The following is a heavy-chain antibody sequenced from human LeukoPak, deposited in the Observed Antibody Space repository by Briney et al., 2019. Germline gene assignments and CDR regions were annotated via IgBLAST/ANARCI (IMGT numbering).Heavy chain of an antibody. CDR3: ARAYYCSGGSCYPGYYFDY. CDR1: GYTFTSYD. Sequence: ASVKVSCKASGYTFTSYDINWVRQATGQGLEWMGWMNPNSGNTGYAQKFQGRVTMTRNTSISTAYMELSSLRSEDTAVHYCARAYYCSGGSCYPGYYFDYWGQGTLVTVSS. D-gene: IGHD2-15*01. V-gene: IGHV1-8*01. J-gene: IGHJ4*02. CDR2: MNPNSGNT.